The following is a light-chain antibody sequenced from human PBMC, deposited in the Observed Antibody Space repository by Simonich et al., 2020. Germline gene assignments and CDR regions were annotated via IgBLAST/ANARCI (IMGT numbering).Light chain of an antibody. J-gene: IGKJ5*01. CDR3: QQYYSTPIT. CDR1: QGISNS. CDR2: AAS. Sequence: DIQMTQSPSSLSASVGDRVTITCRASQGISNSLAWYQQKPGKAPKLLLYAASRLESGVPSRFSGSGSGTDYTLNISSLQPEDFATYYCQQYYSTPITFGQGTRLEIK. V-gene: IGKV1-NL1*01.